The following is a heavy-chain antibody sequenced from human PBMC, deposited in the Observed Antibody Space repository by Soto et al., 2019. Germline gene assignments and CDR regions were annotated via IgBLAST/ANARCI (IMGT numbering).Heavy chain of an antibody. D-gene: IGHD1-1*01. J-gene: IGHJ6*02. CDR1: GYSFTSYW. CDR3: ARQVTEHYYGMAV. CDR2: IYPGDSDT. Sequence: PGESLKISCKGSGYSFTSYWIGWVRQMPGKGLEWMGIIYPGDSDTRYSPSFQGQVTISADKSISTAYLQWSSLKASDTAMYYCARQVTEHYYGMAVWGQGTTVTVYS. V-gene: IGHV5-51*01.